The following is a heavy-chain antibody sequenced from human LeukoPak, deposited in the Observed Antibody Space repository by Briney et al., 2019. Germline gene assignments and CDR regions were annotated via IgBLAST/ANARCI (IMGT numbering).Heavy chain of an antibody. CDR2: IWYDGSNK. J-gene: IGHJ6*02. CDR1: GFTFSSYG. V-gene: IGHV3-33*06. CDR3: AKWGFESQSYWLLSQVDYYYYGMDV. Sequence: GRSLRLSCAASGFTFSSYGMHWVRQAPGKGLEWVAVIWYDGSNKYYADSVKGRFTISRDNSKNTLYLQMNSLRAEDTAVYYCAKWGFESQSYWLLSQVDYYYYGMDVWGQGTTVTVSS. D-gene: IGHD3-9*01.